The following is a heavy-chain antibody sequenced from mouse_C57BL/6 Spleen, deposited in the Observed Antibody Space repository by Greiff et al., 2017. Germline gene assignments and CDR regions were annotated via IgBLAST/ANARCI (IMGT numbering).Heavy chain of an antibody. CDR2: INPSTGGT. V-gene: IGHV1-42*01. D-gene: IGHD1-1*01. Sequence: EVKLMESGPELVKPGASVKISCKASGYSFTGYYMNWVKQSPEKSLEWIGEINPSTGGTTYNQKFKAKATLTVDKSSSTAYMQLKSLTSEDSAVYYCANYYGSSYWYFDVWGTGTTGTVSS. CDR3: ANYYGSSYWYFDV. CDR1: GYSFTGYY. J-gene: IGHJ1*03.